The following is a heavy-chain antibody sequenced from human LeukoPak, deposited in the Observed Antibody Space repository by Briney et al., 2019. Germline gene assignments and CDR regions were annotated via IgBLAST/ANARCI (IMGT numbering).Heavy chain of an antibody. D-gene: IGHD3-9*01. CDR3: ARWDFLTGSGDY. CDR1: GFIFSNYW. Sequence: GGSLRLSCAASGFIFSNYWMSWVRQAPGKGLEWVANIKQDGSEKYYVDSVMGRFTISRDNAKNSLYLQMNSLRAEDTAVYYCARWDFLTGSGDYWGPGTLVTVSS. J-gene: IGHJ4*01. V-gene: IGHV3-7*01. CDR2: IKQDGSEK.